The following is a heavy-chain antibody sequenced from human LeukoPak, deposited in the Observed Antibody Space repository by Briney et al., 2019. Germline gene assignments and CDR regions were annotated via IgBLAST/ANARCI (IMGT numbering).Heavy chain of an antibody. CDR3: ARRAGEYSHPYDY. V-gene: IGHV3-53*01. D-gene: IGHD2-15*01. CDR2: IYSGGST. CDR1: GFTVSNKY. Sequence: GGSLRLSCAASGFTVSNKYMNWVRQAPGKGLEWVSVIYSGGSTYYADSVKGRFTISRDNAKNTLYLQMNSLRAEDTAIYYCARRAGEYSHPYDYWGQGTLVTVSS. J-gene: IGHJ4*02.